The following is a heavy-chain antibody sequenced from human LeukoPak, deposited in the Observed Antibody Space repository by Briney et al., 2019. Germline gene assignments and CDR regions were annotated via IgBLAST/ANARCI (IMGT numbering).Heavy chain of an antibody. V-gene: IGHV3-21*01. CDR1: GFTFSSYS. J-gene: IGHJ4*02. Sequence: PGGSLRLSCAASGFTFSSYSMNWVSQAPGKGLEWASSISTSSSYIHYADSVKGRLTISRDNAKNSLYLQMNSLRAEDTAVYYCARGTLNIPGEHGAFDYWGQGTLVTVSS. CDR2: ISTSSSYI. CDR3: ARGTLNIPGEHGAFDY. D-gene: IGHD1-14*01.